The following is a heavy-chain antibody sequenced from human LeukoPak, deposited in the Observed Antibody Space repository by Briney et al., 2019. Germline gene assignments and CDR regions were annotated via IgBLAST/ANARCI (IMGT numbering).Heavy chain of an antibody. CDR1: RFTFSIFG. Sequence: GSLRLSCAASRFTFSIFGMHWVRQAPGKGLEWVSVIYSGGSTYYADSVKGRFTISRDNSKNTLYLQMNSLRAEDTAVYYCARVLDYGDYGPFDPWGQGTLVTVSS. CDR3: ARVLDYGDYGPFDP. J-gene: IGHJ5*02. CDR2: IYSGGST. V-gene: IGHV3-53*01. D-gene: IGHD4-17*01.